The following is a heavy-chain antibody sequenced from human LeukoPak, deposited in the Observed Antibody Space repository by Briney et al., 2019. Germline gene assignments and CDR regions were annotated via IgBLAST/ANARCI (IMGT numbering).Heavy chain of an antibody. CDR1: GFTFSSYA. Sequence: GGSLRLSFAASGFTFSSYAMSWVRRAPGKGLEWVSAIIGSGDSTYYADSVKGRFTISRDNSKNTLYLQMNSLRAEDTAVYYCAKSGSGWYRFDCWGQGTLVTVSS. V-gene: IGHV3-23*01. CDR2: IIGSGDST. J-gene: IGHJ4*02. CDR3: AKSGSGWYRFDC. D-gene: IGHD6-19*01.